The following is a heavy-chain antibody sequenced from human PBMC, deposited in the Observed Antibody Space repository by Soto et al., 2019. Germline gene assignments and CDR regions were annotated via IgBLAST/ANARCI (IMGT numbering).Heavy chain of an antibody. Sequence: PSETLSLTCAVSGGSFSDYYWTWIRHPPGKGLEWIGEVIHTGRTNYNPSLKSRLTISVDTSRNQFSLMLNSVTAADTALYFCARGTLVRVYAAFDQWGQGTLVTVSS. CDR2: VIHTGRT. V-gene: IGHV4-34*01. CDR3: ARGTLVRVYAAFDQ. J-gene: IGHJ4*02. D-gene: IGHD2-8*01. CDR1: GGSFSDYY.